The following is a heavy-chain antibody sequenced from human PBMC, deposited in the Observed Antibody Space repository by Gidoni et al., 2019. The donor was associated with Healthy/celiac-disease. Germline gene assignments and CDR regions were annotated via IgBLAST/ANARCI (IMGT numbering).Heavy chain of an antibody. CDR2: VSNSSSYI. J-gene: IGHJ4*02. CDR3: ARDLHFEGGSWYSFDY. CDR1: GFTFSSYS. V-gene: IGHV3-21*01. Sequence: EVQLVESGGGLVKPGGSLRLSCAASGFTFSSYSMNWVRPAPGQGLEWVASVSNSSSYIYYADSVKGRFTISRDNAKNSLYLQMNSLRAEDTSVYDCARDLHFEGGSWYSFDYWGQGTLVTVSS. D-gene: IGHD6-13*01.